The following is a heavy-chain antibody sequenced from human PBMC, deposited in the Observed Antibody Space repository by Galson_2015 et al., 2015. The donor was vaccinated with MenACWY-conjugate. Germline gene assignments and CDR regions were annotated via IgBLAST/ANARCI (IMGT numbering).Heavy chain of an antibody. CDR3: ARFPRTPGKYPDY. J-gene: IGHJ4*02. Sequence: SLRLSCAASGLTLSSYWMSWARQAPGKGLECVSYISTRSSTNYADSVQGRFTISRDNAKNSVYLQIDSLRAEDTAVYYCARFPRTPGKYPDYWGQGTPVTVSS. D-gene: IGHD1-14*01. CDR2: ISTRSST. CDR1: GLTLSSYW. V-gene: IGHV3-48*04.